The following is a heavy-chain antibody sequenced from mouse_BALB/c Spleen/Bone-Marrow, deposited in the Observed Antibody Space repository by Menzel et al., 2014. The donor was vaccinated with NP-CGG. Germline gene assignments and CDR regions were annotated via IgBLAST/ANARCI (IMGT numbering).Heavy chain of an antibody. D-gene: IGHD2-1*01. V-gene: IGHV5-6-3*01. CDR1: GFTFSNYG. J-gene: IGHJ2*01. CDR3: VRGNYGNYVDYFDF. CDR2: INGNGGST. Sequence: EVHLVESGGGLMQPGGSLKLSCAASGFTFSNYGMSWVRQTPDKRLELVATINGNGGSTYYPDSVKGRSTISRDTAKNTLYLQMSSLKSEETAMYYCVRGNYGNYVDYFDFWGQGTTLTVSS.